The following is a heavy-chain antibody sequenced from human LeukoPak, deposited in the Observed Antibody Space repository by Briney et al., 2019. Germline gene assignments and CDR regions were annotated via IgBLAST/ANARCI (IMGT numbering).Heavy chain of an antibody. CDR1: GGSISNYY. CDR3: ARHQGHDFYDSSGFYSFDY. Sequence: SETLSLTCTVSGGSISNYYWSWIRQPPRKGLEWIGYIYYSGSTNYNPSLKSRVTTSVDTSKNQFSLKLSSVTAADTAVYFCARHQGHDFYDSSGFYSFDYWGQGTLVTVSS. J-gene: IGHJ4*02. V-gene: IGHV4-59*08. CDR2: IYYSGST. D-gene: IGHD3-22*01.